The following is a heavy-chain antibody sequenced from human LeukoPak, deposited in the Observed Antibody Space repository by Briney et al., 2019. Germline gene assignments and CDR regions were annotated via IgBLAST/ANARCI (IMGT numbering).Heavy chain of an antibody. CDR2: IYYSGST. D-gene: IGHD2-2*01. V-gene: IGHV4-39*07. CDR1: GGSISSSSYY. J-gene: IGHJ3*02. CDR3: ARAPILEGYYAKDAFDI. Sequence: SETLSLTCTVSGGSISSSSYYWGWIRQPPGKGLEWIGSIYYSGSTYYNPSLKSQVTISVDTSKNQFSLKLSSVTTADTAVYYCARAPILEGYYAKDAFDIWGQGTMVSVSS.